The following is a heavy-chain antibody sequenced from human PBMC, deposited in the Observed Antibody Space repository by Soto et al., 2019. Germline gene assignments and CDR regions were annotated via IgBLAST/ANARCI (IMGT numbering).Heavy chain of an antibody. Sequence: EVQLLESGGGLVQPGGSLRLSCAASGFTFSSYAMNWVRQAPGKGLEWVSAVSGDGGDTYYADSVKGRFTISRDNSKNTLFLQMIGLRVEDTAVYYCARRSTSCCQNFDCWGQGTLVTVSS. CDR2: VSGDGGDT. CDR1: GFTFSSYA. J-gene: IGHJ4*02. CDR3: ARRSTSCCQNFDC. D-gene: IGHD2-2*01. V-gene: IGHV3-23*01.